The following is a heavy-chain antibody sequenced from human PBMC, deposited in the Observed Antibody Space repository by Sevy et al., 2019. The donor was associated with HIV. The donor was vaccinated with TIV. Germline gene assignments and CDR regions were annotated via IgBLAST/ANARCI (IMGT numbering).Heavy chain of an antibody. CDR2: ISYDGSNK. CDR3: ARGHYYYYYMDV. Sequence: GGCLRLSCAASGFTFSSYAMHWVRQAPGKGLEWVEVISYDGSNKYYADAVKGRFTISRDNSKNTLYLQMNSLRAEDTAVYYCARGHYYYYYMDVWGKGTTVTVSS. J-gene: IGHJ6*03. CDR1: GFTFSSYA. V-gene: IGHV3-30-3*01.